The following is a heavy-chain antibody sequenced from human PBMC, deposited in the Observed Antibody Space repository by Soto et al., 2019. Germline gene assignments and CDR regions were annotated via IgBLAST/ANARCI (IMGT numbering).Heavy chain of an antibody. D-gene: IGHD2-8*01. Sequence: ASVQVRRKAFGYTFSNYGISWVRPAPGPGLEWMGWISAYNGNTNYAQKLQGRVTMTTDTSTSTAYMELRSLRSDDTAVYYCARATCTNGVCPPGYYYYYMDVWGKGTTVTVSS. CDR1: GYTFSNYG. CDR3: ARATCTNGVCPPGYYYYYMDV. CDR2: ISAYNGNT. V-gene: IGHV1-18*01. J-gene: IGHJ6*03.